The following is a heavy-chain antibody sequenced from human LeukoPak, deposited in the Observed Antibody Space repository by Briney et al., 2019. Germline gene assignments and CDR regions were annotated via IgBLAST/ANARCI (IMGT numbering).Heavy chain of an antibody. CDR1: GGSISSYY. J-gene: IGHJ5*02. CDR2: IYYSGST. D-gene: IGHD4-17*01. V-gene: IGHV4-59*01. CDR3: ARDGHYVAVWFDP. Sequence: SETLSLTCTVSGGSISSYYWSWIRQPPGKGLEWIGYIYYSGSTNYNPSLKSRVTISVDTSKNQFSLKLSSVTAADTAVYYCARDGHYVAVWFDPWGQGTLVTVSS.